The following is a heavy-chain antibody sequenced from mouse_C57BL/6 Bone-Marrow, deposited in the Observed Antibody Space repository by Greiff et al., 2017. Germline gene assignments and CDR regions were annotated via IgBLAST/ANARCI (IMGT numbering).Heavy chain of an antibody. CDR1: GFTFSSYT. J-gene: IGHJ3*01. V-gene: IGHV5-9*01. CDR2: ISGGGGNT. Sequence: EVKLVESGGGLVKPGGSLKLSCAASGFTFSSYTMSWVRQTPEKRLEWVATISGGGGNTYYPDSVKGRFTISGDNAKNTLYLQMSSLRSEDTALYYCARRGGLWFAYWGQGTLVTVSA. D-gene: IGHD2-2*01. CDR3: ARRGGLWFAY.